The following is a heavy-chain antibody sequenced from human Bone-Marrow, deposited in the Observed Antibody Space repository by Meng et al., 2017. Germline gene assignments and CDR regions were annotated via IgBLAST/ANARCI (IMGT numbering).Heavy chain of an antibody. J-gene: IGHJ3*02. Sequence: GESLKISCAASGFTFSSYAMHWVRQAPGKGLEWVANIKQDGSEKYYVDSVKGRFTISRDNAKNSLYLQMNSLRAEDTDVYYCARCDEDYSGNYPDVFDIWGQGTMVTVSS. CDR2: IKQDGSEK. D-gene: IGHD1-26*01. CDR3: ARCDEDYSGNYPDVFDI. CDR1: GFTFSSYA. V-gene: IGHV3-7*01.